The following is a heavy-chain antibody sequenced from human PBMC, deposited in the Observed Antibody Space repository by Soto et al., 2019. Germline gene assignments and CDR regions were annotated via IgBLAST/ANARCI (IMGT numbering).Heavy chain of an antibody. V-gene: IGHV1-18*01. Sequence: QVQLVQSGDEVRKPGSSVKVSCKASGYIFVHYGIAWVRQAPGQGLEWMGWISPYSGNTHYASKVQGRLPMTTDTSTSTAYMGLGSLTSEDTTVYYWPMVDNSVAPTPQAVWGQGTTVTVSS. CDR2: ISPYSGNT. CDR1: GYIFVHYG. D-gene: IGHD5-12*01. J-gene: IGHJ6*02. CDR3: PMVDNSVAPTPQAV.